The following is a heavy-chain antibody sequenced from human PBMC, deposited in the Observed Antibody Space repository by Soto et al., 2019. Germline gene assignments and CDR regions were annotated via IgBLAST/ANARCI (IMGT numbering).Heavy chain of an antibody. V-gene: IGHV1-2*04. J-gene: IGHJ6*02. CDR1: GYTFTGYY. CDR2: INPNSGGT. Sequence: QVQLVQSGAAGKKPGASVKVSCKASGYTFTGYYMHWVRQAPGQGLEWMGWINPNSGGTNYAQKFQGWVTMTRDTSISTAYMELSRLRSDDTAVYYCARVVAAAGRRYYYGMDVWGQGTTVTVSS. CDR3: ARVVAAAGRRYYYGMDV. D-gene: IGHD6-13*01.